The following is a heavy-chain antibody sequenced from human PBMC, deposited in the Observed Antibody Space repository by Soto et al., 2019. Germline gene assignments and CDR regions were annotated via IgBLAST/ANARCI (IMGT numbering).Heavy chain of an antibody. V-gene: IGHV4-59*01. Sequence: SETLSLTCTVSGGSISSYYWSLLRQPPGKGLEWIGYIYYSGSTNYNPSLKSRVTISVDTSKNQFSLKLSSVTAADTAVYYCARGDFWSGYYIDYWGQGTLVTVSS. CDR2: IYYSGST. J-gene: IGHJ4*02. CDR1: GGSISSYY. D-gene: IGHD3-3*01. CDR3: ARGDFWSGYYIDY.